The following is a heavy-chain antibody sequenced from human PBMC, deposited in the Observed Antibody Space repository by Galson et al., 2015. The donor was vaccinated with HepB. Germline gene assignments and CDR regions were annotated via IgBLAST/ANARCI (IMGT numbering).Heavy chain of an antibody. CDR1: GGSFSGYY. D-gene: IGHD2-15*01. CDR3: ARDLCSGGSCYQRGWYFDL. V-gene: IGHV4-34*01. J-gene: IGHJ2*01. Sequence: LSLTCAVYGGSFSGYYWSWIRQPPGKGLEWIGEINHRGSTNYKPSLKSRVTVSVDTSKKQFSLRLRSVTAADTAVYYCARDLCSGGSCYQRGWYFDLWGRGTLVTVSS. CDR2: INHRGST.